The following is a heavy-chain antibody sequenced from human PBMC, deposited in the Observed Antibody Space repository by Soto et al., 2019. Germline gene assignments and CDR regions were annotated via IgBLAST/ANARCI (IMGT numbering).Heavy chain of an antibody. D-gene: IGHD3-22*01. V-gene: IGHV1-69*01. Sequence: QVQLVQSGAEVKKPGSSVKVSCKASGGTFSSYAISWVRQAPGQGLEWMGGIIPIFGTANYAQKFQGRVTITADESTITAYMELSSLRSEELAVYYCARCYYESSCYYLDAFDIWGQGTMVTFSS. J-gene: IGHJ3*02. CDR1: GGTFSSYA. CDR3: ARCYYESSCYYLDAFDI. CDR2: IIPIFGTA.